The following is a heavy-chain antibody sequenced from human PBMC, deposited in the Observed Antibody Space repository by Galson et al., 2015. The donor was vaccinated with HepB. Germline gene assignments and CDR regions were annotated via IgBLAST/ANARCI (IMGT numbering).Heavy chain of an antibody. CDR2: IIPTFGTA. D-gene: IGHD2-2*01. J-gene: IGHJ5*02. CDR1: GGTFSSYA. Sequence: SVKVSCKASGGTFSSYAISWVRQAPGQGLEWMGGIIPTFGTANYAQKFQGRVTITADESTSTAYMELSSLRSEDTAVYYCARGRERDCSSTSCYRNWFDPWGQGTLVTVSS. CDR3: ARGRERDCSSTSCYRNWFDP. V-gene: IGHV1-69*13.